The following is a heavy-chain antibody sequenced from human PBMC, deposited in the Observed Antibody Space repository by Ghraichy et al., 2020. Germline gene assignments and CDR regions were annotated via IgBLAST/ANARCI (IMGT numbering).Heavy chain of an antibody. D-gene: IGHD7-27*01. CDR3: ARFCSGDSFEY. CDR2: IDWEDDK. J-gene: IGHJ4*02. V-gene: IGHV2-70*11. Sequence: SGPTLVKHTQTLTLTCTLSGFSITTRGVCVSWIRQSPGKALEWLARIDWEDDKYYTTSLKTRLSISKDSSKNQVVLRMTNMNPGDTGTYYCARFCSGDSFEYWGQGTLVSVSS. CDR1: GFSITTRGVC.